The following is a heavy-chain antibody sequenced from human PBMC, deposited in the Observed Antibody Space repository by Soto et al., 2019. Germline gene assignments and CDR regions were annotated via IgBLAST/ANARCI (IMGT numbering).Heavy chain of an antibody. V-gene: IGHV4-30-4*01. CDR3: ARAIVVTIGGMDV. Sequence: SETRSLTCTVSGGSISSADYYWSWVRQPPGKGLEWIGYIYYSGSTFVNPSLKSRVTISKDMSRNEFSLRLNSVTAADTAVYYCARAIVVTIGGMDVWGQGTTVTVSS. CDR2: IYYSGST. CDR1: GGSISSADYY. D-gene: IGHD5-12*01. J-gene: IGHJ6*02.